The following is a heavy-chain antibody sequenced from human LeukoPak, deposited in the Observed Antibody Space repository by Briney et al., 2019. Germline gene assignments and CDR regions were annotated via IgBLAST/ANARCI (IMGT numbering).Heavy chain of an antibody. V-gene: IGHV4-59*01. CDR2: IYYSGNT. CDR1: GGSLSSYY. D-gene: IGHD2-2*01. J-gene: IGHJ5*02. CDR3: ARHTTSWPYSWFDP. Sequence: PSETLSLTCTVSGGSLSSYYWSWIRQPPEKGLEWIGNIYYSGNTHYHPSLKSRVTISLDTSKNQFSLKLTSVTAADTAMYYCARHTTSWPYSWFDPWGQGTLVTVSS.